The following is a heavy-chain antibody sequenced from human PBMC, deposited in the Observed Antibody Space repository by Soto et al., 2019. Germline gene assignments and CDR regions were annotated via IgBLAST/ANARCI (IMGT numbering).Heavy chain of an antibody. CDR3: ARGSGYYARYYFDY. CDR1: GGSFSNFG. CDR2: IVPVFGRP. V-gene: IGHV1-69*13. J-gene: IGHJ4*02. D-gene: IGHD3-3*01. Sequence: SVKVSCKASGGSFSNFGISWVRQAPGQGLEWMGGIVPVFGRPNYAQRFRGRLTITADESTSTGYMELISLRSDDTAVYYCARGSGYYARYYFDYWGQGTLVTVSS.